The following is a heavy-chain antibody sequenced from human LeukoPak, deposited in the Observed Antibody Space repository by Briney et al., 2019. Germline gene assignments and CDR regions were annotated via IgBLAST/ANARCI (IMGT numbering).Heavy chain of an antibody. CDR3: ASRGYSGYDYDYYYYYMDV. CDR2: IYHSGST. Sequence: PSETLSLTCTVSGGSISSGSYWGWIRQPPGKGLEWIGSIYHSGSTYYNPSLKSRVTISVDTSKNQFSLKLSSVTAADTAVYYCASRGYSGYDYDYYYYYMDVWGKGTTVTVSS. J-gene: IGHJ6*03. CDR1: GGSISSGSY. D-gene: IGHD5-12*01. V-gene: IGHV4-38-2*02.